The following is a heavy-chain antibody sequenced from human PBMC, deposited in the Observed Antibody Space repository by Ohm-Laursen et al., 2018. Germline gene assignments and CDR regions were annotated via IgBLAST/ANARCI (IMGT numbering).Heavy chain of an antibody. J-gene: IGHJ4*02. Sequence: SSLRLSCSASGFTFDGYAMHWVRQAPGKGLEWVSGISWDSGNKAYEDSVKGRFTISRDNARSSVYLQMNNLRPEDTALYYCAKDVGYSSSWFDYWGQGTLVTVSS. CDR2: ISWDSGNK. V-gene: IGHV3-9*01. D-gene: IGHD6-13*01. CDR1: GFTFDGYA. CDR3: AKDVGYSSSWFDY.